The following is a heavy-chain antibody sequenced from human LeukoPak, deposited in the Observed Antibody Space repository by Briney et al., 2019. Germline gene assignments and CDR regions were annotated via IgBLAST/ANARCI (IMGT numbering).Heavy chain of an antibody. V-gene: IGHV4-59*11. J-gene: IGHJ5*02. CDR3: ARLTTGTNWFDP. D-gene: IGHD2-8*02. CDR1: GGSISSHY. Sequence: PSETLSLTCTVSGGSISSHYWSWIRQSPGKGLEWIGYIYYSGSTNYNPSLKSRVTISVDTSKNQFSLKLSSVTAADTAVYYCARLTTGTNWFDPWGQGTLVTVSS. CDR2: IYYSGST.